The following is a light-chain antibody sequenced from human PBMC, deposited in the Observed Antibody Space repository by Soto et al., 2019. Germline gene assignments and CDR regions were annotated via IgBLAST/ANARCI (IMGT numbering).Light chain of an antibody. Sequence: QSVLTQPPSASGTPGQRVTISCSGSSSNLGSNTVNWYQQLPGTAPKLLIYNNNQRPSGVPDRFSGSKSGTSASLAISGLQSEDEADYYCAAWDDSLNAYYVFGTGTKVTVL. J-gene: IGLJ1*01. CDR3: AAWDDSLNAYYV. CDR2: NNN. CDR1: SSNLGSNT. V-gene: IGLV1-44*01.